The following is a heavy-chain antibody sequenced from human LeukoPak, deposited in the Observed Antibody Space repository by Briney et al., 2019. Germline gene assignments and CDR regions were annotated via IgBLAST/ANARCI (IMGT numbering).Heavy chain of an antibody. D-gene: IGHD5-12*01. V-gene: IGHV3-48*02. Sequence: PGGSLRLSCAASGFTFSTYSMNWVRQAPGKGLEWVSYISSSSTTIYYADSVKGRFTISRDSAKNSRYLQMNSLRDEDTAVYYCARGRLPHDYWGQGTLVTVSS. CDR3: ARGRLPHDY. CDR2: ISSSSTTI. J-gene: IGHJ4*02. CDR1: GFTFSTYS.